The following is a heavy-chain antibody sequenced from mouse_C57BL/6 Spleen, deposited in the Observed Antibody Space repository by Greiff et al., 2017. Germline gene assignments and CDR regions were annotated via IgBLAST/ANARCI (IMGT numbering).Heavy chain of an antibody. D-gene: IGHD2-2*01. CDR2: IDSENGDT. J-gene: IGHJ2*01. Sequence: EVQLQQSGAELVRPGASVKLSCTASGFNIKDDYMHWVKQRPEQGLEWIGWIDSENGDTEYASKFQGKATITADTSSNTAYLQLSSLTSEDTAVYYCTTRGFYGYDSVDYWGQGTTLTVSS. CDR1: GFNIKDDY. V-gene: IGHV14-4*01. CDR3: TTRGFYGYDSVDY.